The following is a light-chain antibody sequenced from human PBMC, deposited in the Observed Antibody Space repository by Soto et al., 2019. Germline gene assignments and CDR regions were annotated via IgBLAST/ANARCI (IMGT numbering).Light chain of an antibody. CDR3: QQLTNYRFT. CDR1: QGINSF. Sequence: IQLTQSPSSLSASVGDRVTITCRASQGINSFLAWYQQKPGKAPKLLIYGASTLQSGVPSRFSGSGSGTDFTLTISSVEPEDFATSYCQQLTNYRFTFGQGTKLQIK. CDR2: GAS. V-gene: IGKV1-9*01. J-gene: IGKJ2*01.